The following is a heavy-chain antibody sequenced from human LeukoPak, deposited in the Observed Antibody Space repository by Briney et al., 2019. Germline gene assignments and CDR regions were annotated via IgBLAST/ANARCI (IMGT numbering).Heavy chain of an antibody. Sequence: GGTLRLSCSASGFTFSNYAMNWVRQAPGKGLEWVSAIGGSGGSSYYADSVKGRVTISRDNSKNTLYLQMSSLRAEDTAIYYCAKKTSYHFDYWGQGTLVTVSS. CDR3: AKKTSYHFDY. CDR1: GFTFSNYA. V-gene: IGHV3-23*01. CDR2: IGGSGGSS. J-gene: IGHJ4*02. D-gene: IGHD2-2*01.